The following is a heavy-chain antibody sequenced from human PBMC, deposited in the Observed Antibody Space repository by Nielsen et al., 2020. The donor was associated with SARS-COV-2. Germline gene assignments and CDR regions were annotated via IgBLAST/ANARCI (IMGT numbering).Heavy chain of an antibody. D-gene: IGHD6-19*01. CDR1: GGSISSSSYY. CDR3: AIPYSGWPYNWFDP. Sequence: SETLSLTCTVSGGSISSSSYYWGWIRQPPGKGLEWIGSIYYSGSTYYNPSLKSRVTISVDTSKNQFSLKLSSVTAADTAVYYCAIPYSGWPYNWFDPWGQGTRVTVSS. CDR2: IYYSGST. V-gene: IGHV4-39*01. J-gene: IGHJ5*02.